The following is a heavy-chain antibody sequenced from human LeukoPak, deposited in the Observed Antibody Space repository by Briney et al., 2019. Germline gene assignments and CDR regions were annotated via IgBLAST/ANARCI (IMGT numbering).Heavy chain of an antibody. CDR1: GYTFTGYY. Sequence: GASVKVSCKASGYTFTGYYMHWVRQAPGQGLEWMGWINPNSGGTNYAQKFQGRVTMTRDTSISTAYMELSSLRSEDTAVYYCARDGAVAGTILFDYWGQGTLVTVSS. D-gene: IGHD6-19*01. CDR2: INPNSGGT. V-gene: IGHV1-2*02. CDR3: ARDGAVAGTILFDY. J-gene: IGHJ4*02.